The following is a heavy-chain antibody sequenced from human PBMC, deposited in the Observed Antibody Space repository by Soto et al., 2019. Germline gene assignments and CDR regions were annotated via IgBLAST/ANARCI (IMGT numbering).Heavy chain of an antibody. D-gene: IGHD5-18*01. V-gene: IGHV1-18*01. Sequence: QVQLVQSGAEVKKPGASVKVSCKASGYTFTSYGISWVRQAPGQGLEWMGWISAYNGNTNYAQTLQGRVTMTTDASTSTAYMERMSLRADDTAVYYCARRGYSYGHPGSPFDYWGQGTLVTVSS. CDR1: GYTFTSYG. J-gene: IGHJ4*02. CDR2: ISAYNGNT. CDR3: ARRGYSYGHPGSPFDY.